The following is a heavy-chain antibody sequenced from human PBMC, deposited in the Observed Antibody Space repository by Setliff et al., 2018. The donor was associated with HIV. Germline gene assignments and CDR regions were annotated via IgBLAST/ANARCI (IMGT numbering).Heavy chain of an antibody. CDR2: ISDTGDIV. CDR1: GFTFNDYV. D-gene: IGHD2-15*01. J-gene: IGHJ3*02. V-gene: IGHV3-11*04. Sequence: GGSLRLSCAASGFTFNDYVMTWIRQVPGKGLECISYISDTGDIVYYAESVKGRFTISRDNAKNSLYLQMNSLRAEDTAVYYCARDRIDIISDEPRDAFDIWGQGTMVTVSS. CDR3: ARDRIDIISDEPRDAFDI.